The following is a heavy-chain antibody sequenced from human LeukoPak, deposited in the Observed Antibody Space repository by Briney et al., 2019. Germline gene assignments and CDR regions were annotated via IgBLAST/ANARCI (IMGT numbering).Heavy chain of an antibody. Sequence: SETLSLTCNVSGGSITTYYWSWIQQPPGKGLEWIGDIYYSGSTNYNASLKSRVTISVDTSKSQFSLKLSSVTAADTAVYYCARSAAPTYYYYYYMDVWGKGTTVTVSS. V-gene: IGHV4-59*01. CDR3: ARSAAPTYYYYYYMDV. J-gene: IGHJ6*03. CDR2: IYYSGST. CDR1: GGSITTYY. D-gene: IGHD4-11*01.